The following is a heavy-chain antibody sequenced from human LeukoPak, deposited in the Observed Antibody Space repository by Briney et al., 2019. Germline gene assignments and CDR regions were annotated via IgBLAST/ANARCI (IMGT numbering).Heavy chain of an antibody. D-gene: IGHD5-24*01. V-gene: IGHV3-53*01. J-gene: IGHJ6*03. CDR2: IYSGGST. CDR3: ARGRRDGYTYYYYMDV. CDR1: GFTVSSNY. Sequence: GGSLRLSCAASGFTVSSNYMSWVRQAPGKGLEWVSVIYSGGSTYYADSVKGRFTISRDNSKNTLYLQMNSLRAEDTAVYYCARGRRDGYTYYYYMDVWGKGATVTISS.